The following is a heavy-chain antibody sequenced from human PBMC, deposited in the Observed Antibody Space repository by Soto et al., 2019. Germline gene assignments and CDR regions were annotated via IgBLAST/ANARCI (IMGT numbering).Heavy chain of an antibody. CDR3: AKGEGYAEEVFY. D-gene: IGHD1-1*01. Sequence: PSETLSLTCTVSGGSVSSESHYWSWIRQTPGKGLEWIGYIYYTGSTNYNPSLKGRVTMSVDTSRDQVSLRLRSVTRADTAVYYCAKGEGYAEEVFYWGQGVLVTVSS. CDR1: GGSVSSESHY. CDR2: IYYTGST. J-gene: IGHJ4*02. V-gene: IGHV4-61*01.